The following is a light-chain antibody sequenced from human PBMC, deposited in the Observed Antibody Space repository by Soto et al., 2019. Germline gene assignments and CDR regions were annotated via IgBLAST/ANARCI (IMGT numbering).Light chain of an antibody. Sequence: QSVLTQPASVSGSPGQSITISCTGTSSDVGGHNYVSWYQQHPGKAPKLMIYEVSNRPSGVSNRFSGSKSGNTASLTISGLQGEDEADYYCNSYTSSSTYVFGTGTKLTVL. J-gene: IGLJ1*01. CDR3: NSYTSSSTYV. V-gene: IGLV2-14*01. CDR1: SSDVGGHNY. CDR2: EVS.